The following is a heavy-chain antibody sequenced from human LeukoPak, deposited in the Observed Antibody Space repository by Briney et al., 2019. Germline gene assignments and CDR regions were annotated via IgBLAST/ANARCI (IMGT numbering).Heavy chain of an antibody. CDR3: ARDLKVNPTYWSVGTSLDY. V-gene: IGHV1-18*01. D-gene: IGHD1-26*01. J-gene: IGHJ4*02. Sequence: ASVKVSCKASGYTFTSYGISWVRQAPGQGLEWMGWISAYNGNTNYAQNLQGRVTMTTDTFTSTAYMELRSLRSDDTAVYYCARDLKVNPTYWSVGTSLDYWGQGTLVTVSS. CDR1: GYTFTSYG. CDR2: ISAYNGNT.